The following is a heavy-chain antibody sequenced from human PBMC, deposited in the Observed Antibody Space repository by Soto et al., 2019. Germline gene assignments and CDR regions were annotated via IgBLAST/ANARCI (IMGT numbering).Heavy chain of an antibody. D-gene: IGHD6-13*01. CDR1: GYTFTGDY. Sequence: QVQLVQSGAEVKKPGASVKVSCKDSGYTFTGDYIHWVRQAPGQGLEWMGWINPNSGGTNYAQNFQGRVTMTRDTSISTAYMELNGLTSDDTAVYYCARVRAAVAPDFDYWGQGTLVTVSS. V-gene: IGHV1-2*02. CDR2: INPNSGGT. CDR3: ARVRAAVAPDFDY. J-gene: IGHJ4*02.